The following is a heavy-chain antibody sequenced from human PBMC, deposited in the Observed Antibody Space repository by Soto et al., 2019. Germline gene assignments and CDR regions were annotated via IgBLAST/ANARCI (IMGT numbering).Heavy chain of an antibody. CDR1: GFTFNNYA. CDR2: ISSSGGST. V-gene: IGHV3-23*01. J-gene: IGHJ3*02. D-gene: IGHD4-17*01. Sequence: EVQLLESGGDLVQPGGSVRLSCTASGFTFNNYAMSWVRQAPGKGLEWVSGISSSGGSTYYADSVKCRFTISRDNSKKTLSLQLDSLRAEGTALYDCANDPRDDYVVGFEMWGQGKQVNGSS. CDR3: ANDPRDDYVVGFEM.